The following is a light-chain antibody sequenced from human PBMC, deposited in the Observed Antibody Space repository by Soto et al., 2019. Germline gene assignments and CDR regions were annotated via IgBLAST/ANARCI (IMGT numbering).Light chain of an antibody. CDR2: GAS. Sequence: EIVVTQSPGTLSVSHVERATLCCRASQSVRSSLAWYQQKPGQSPRLLIYGASSRATGVPVRFSGSGSGVAFTLTISGLQSEDFAVYHCQQYNQWPGTFGQGTKVDI. J-gene: IGKJ1*01. V-gene: IGKV3-15*01. CDR1: QSVRSS. CDR3: QQYNQWPGT.